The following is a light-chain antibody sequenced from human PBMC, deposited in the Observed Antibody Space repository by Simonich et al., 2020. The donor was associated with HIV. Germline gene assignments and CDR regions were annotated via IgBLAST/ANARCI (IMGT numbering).Light chain of an antibody. CDR2: GAS. CDR1: QSVSSN. J-gene: IGKJ1*01. Sequence: EIVMTQSPATLSVSPGERATLSGRASQSVSSNLAWYQQKPGQAPRLLIYGASTRATVIPARFSCSGSGTEFTLTISSLQSEDFAVYYCQQYNNWPPWTFGQGTKVEIK. V-gene: IGKV3-15*01. CDR3: QQYNNWPPWT.